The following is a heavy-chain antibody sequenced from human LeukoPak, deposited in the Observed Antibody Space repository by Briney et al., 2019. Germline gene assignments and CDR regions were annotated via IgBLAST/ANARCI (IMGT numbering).Heavy chain of an antibody. J-gene: IGHJ6*03. CDR1: AGSFSGYY. Sequence: SDTLSLTCAVYAGSFSGYYWRWIRQPPGKGLEWIGEINHSGRTNYNPSLNSRVTISVDTSKNQFSLELSSVAAADTAVYYCARTGGDIVVVPAALYYYYYYYMDVWGKGTTVTVSS. CDR2: INHSGRT. D-gene: IGHD2-2*01. V-gene: IGHV4-34*01. CDR3: ARTGGDIVVVPAALYYYYYYYMDV.